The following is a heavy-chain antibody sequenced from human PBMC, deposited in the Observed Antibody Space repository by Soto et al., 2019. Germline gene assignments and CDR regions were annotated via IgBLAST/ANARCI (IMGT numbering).Heavy chain of an antibody. Sequence: SLILSCASSGFTFDEYSIHLFRQAPGKGLEWVSGISWNSGSIGYADSVKGRFTISIDNAKNSLYLQMNSLRAEDTALYYCAKGLTRGMVGDLDIWCQGTMVTVS. CDR2: ISWNSGSI. CDR1: GFTFDEYS. J-gene: IGHJ3*02. D-gene: IGHD2-21*01. V-gene: IGHV3-9*01. CDR3: AKGLTRGMVGDLDI.